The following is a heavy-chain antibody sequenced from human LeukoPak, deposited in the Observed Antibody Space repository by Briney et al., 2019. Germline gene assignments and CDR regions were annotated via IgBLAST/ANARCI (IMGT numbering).Heavy chain of an antibody. D-gene: IGHD2-2*02. CDR1: GGSISSYY. J-gene: IGHJ6*03. CDR3: ARGVVVPAAIDYYYMDV. CDR2: IYTSGST. V-gene: IGHV4-4*07. Sequence: SETLSLTCTVSGGSISSYYWSWIRQPAGKGLEWIGRIYTSGSTNYNPSLKSRVTMSVDTSKNQFSLKLSSVTAADTAVYYCARGVVVPAAIDYYYMDVWGKGTTVTVSS.